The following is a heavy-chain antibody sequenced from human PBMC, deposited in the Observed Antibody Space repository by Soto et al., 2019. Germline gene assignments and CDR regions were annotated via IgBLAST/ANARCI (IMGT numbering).Heavy chain of an antibody. V-gene: IGHV3-30-3*01. CDR2: ISYDGSNK. CDR3: ARDPFGYGWLVRGVSYYFDY. J-gene: IGHJ4*02. CDR1: GFTFSSYA. Sequence: GGSLRLSCAASGFTFSSYAMHWVRQAPGKGLEWVAVISYDGSNKYYADSVKGRFTISRDNSKNTLYLQMNSLRAEDTAVYYCARDPFGYGWLVRGVSYYFDYWGQGTLVTVSS. D-gene: IGHD3-10*01.